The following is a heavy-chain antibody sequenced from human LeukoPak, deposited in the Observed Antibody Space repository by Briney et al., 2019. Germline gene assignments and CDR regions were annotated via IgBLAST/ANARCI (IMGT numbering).Heavy chain of an antibody. J-gene: IGHJ4*02. Sequence: GGSLRLSCAASGFTFSSYAMSWVRQAPGKRLEWVSAISGGGGTTYYADSVKGRFTISRDNSKNKLFLQMNSLRAEDTAVYYCAKDSGPYTSGYYGHWGQGTLVTVFS. CDR1: GFTFSSYA. V-gene: IGHV3-23*01. D-gene: IGHD3-22*01. CDR3: AKDSGPYTSGYYGH. CDR2: ISGGGGTT.